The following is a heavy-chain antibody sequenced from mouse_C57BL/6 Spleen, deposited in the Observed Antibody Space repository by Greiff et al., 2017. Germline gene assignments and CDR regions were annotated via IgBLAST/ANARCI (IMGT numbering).Heavy chain of an antibody. V-gene: IGHV1-19*01. D-gene: IGHD3-3*01. CDR1: GYTFTDYY. CDR2: INPYNGGT. CDR3: ARGGPGAMDY. J-gene: IGHJ4*01. Sequence: EVQLQQSGPVLVKPGASVKMSCKASGYTFTDYYMNWVKQSHGKSLEWIGVINPYNGGTSYNQKFKGKATLTVDKSSSTAYMELNSLTSEDSAVYYCARGGPGAMDYWGQGTSVTVSS.